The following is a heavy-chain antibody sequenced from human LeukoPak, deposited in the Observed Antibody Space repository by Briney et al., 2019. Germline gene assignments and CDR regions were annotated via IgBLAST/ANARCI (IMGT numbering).Heavy chain of an antibody. D-gene: IGHD1-26*01. CDR1: GGSISNYY. CDR2: IYISRGI. Sequence: SETLSLTCTVSGGSISNYYWNWIRQPAGKGLEWIGRIYISRGINYNPSLTSRVIMSVDTSKNQFSLQLTSVTAADTAVYYCARESRIVEGDGYYIDVWGKGTTVTV. V-gene: IGHV4-4*07. J-gene: IGHJ6*03. CDR3: ARESRIVEGDGYYIDV.